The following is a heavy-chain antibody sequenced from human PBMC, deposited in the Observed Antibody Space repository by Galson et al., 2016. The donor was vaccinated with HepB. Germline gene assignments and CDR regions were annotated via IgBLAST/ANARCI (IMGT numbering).Heavy chain of an antibody. V-gene: IGHV3-7*01. CDR1: GFTFSSYW. J-gene: IGHJ5*02. CDR2: INQDGIEK. CDR3: ARSGEPS. D-gene: IGHD4-17*01. Sequence: SLRLSCATSGFTFSSYWMTWVRQAPGKGLEWVANINQDGIEKYYVGSVAGRFTISRDNAKKALYLQMDSLRDEDTAVYYCARSGEPSWGQGTLVTVSS.